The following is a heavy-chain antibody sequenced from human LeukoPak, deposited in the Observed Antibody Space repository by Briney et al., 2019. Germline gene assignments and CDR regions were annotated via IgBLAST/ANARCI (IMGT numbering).Heavy chain of an antibody. J-gene: IGHJ4*01. CDR1: GGSFSGYY. Sequence: PSETLSLTCAVYGGSFSGYYWSWIRQPPGKGLEWIGEINHSGSTNYNPSLKSRVTISIDTSRNQFSLKLRSVTAADTAVYYCARTTYPTPRDWPYFDYWSPGTLVTVSS. CDR3: ARTTYPTPRDWPYFDY. V-gene: IGHV4-34*01. D-gene: IGHD2/OR15-2a*01. CDR2: INHSGST.